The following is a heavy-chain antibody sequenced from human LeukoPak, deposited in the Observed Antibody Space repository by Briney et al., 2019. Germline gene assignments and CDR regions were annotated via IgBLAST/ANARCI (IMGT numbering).Heavy chain of an antibody. J-gene: IGHJ5*02. CDR1: GGSMSSYY. V-gene: IGHV4-59*01. CDR2: IYSTGTT. D-gene: IGHD2-15*01. CDR3: AREIGFKGWFDP. Sequence: PSETLSLTCSVSGGSMSSYYWTWIRQPPGKGLEWIGFIYSTGTTNYNPSLKSRVTMSVDTSKKQFSLKMISVTAADTAVYYCAREIGFKGWFDPWGQGTLVTVSS.